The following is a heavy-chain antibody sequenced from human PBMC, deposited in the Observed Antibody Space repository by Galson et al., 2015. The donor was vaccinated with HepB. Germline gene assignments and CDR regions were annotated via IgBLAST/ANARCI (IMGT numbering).Heavy chain of an antibody. CDR2: ISGSGGST. Sequence: LRLSCAAPGFTFSSYAMSWVRQAPGKGLEWVSAISGSGGSTYYADSVKGRFTISRDNSKNTLYLQMNSLRAEDTAVYYCALMAHYYDSSGYYYYWGQGTLVTVSS. D-gene: IGHD3-22*01. CDR3: ALMAHYYDSSGYYYY. J-gene: IGHJ4*02. V-gene: IGHV3-23*01. CDR1: GFTFSSYA.